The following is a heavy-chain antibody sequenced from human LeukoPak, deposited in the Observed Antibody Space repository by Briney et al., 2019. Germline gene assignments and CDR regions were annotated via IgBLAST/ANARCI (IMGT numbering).Heavy chain of an antibody. Sequence: PSETLSLTCTVSGGSISSSSYYWVWIRQPPGKGLEWISEINHSGRTNYNPALKSRITISVDTSKNQFSLKLSSVTAADTAVYYCARGGRKYYYYYMDVWGKGTTVTVSS. CDR1: GGSISSSSYY. V-gene: IGHV4-39*07. J-gene: IGHJ6*03. CDR2: INHSGRT. CDR3: ARGGRKYYYYYMDV. D-gene: IGHD1-1*01.